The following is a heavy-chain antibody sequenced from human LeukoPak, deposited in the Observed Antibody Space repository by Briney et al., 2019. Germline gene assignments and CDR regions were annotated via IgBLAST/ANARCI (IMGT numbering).Heavy chain of an antibody. CDR2: ISGSGDST. J-gene: IGHJ4*02. V-gene: IGHV3-23*01. D-gene: IGHD3-16*01. CDR3: ARDGGKETRGRGLQLLWDY. CDR1: GFTLNTYA. Sequence: GSLRLSCGASGFTLNTYAMSWVRQAPGKGLEWVSSISGSGDSTYYSDSVKGRFTISRDNSKNTLYLQMNSLRAEDTAVYYCARDGGKETRGRGLQLLWDYWGQGTLVTVSS.